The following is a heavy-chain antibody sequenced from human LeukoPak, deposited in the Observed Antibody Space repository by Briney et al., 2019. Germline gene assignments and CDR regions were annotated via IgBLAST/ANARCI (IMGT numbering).Heavy chain of an antibody. D-gene: IGHD6-13*01. CDR3: AREFRTEPQQLDYFDY. CDR1: GGSVSSYY. J-gene: IGHJ4*02. V-gene: IGHV4-4*07. CDR2: IYSSGST. Sequence: PSETLSLTCTVSGGSVSSYYWSWIRQPAGKTLEWIGRIYSSGSTDYNPSLKSRVTMSVDTSKNQFSLKLSSVTAADTAVYYCAREFRTEPQQLDYFDYWGQGTLVTVSS.